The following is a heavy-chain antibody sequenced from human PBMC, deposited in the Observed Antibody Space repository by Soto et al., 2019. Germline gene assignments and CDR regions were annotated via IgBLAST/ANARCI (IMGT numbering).Heavy chain of an antibody. J-gene: IGHJ4*02. CDR1: GFTFTNYG. Sequence: QVQLVESGGDVVQPGTSLRLSCAGSGFTFTNYGLHWVRQAPGKGLEWVAAISYDGSNEYYADSVKGRFTISRDYSKKMLYLQMDSRRPEDTAVYYCAKDGAPRYCSRSSCHPAGAYWGQGTLGTVCS. D-gene: IGHD2-2*01. CDR2: ISYDGSNE. CDR3: AKDGAPRYCSRSSCHPAGAY. V-gene: IGHV3-30*18.